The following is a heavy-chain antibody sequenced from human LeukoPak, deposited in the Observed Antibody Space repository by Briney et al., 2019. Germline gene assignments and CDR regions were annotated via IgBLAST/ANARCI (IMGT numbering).Heavy chain of an antibody. J-gene: IGHJ4*02. Sequence: SETLSLTCSVSGGSVSSYYWSWIRQPPGKGLEWIGYIHNSGRTNSNPSLKSRVTGFVDTSKNQVSLTLSSVTAADTAVYYCARHGTISSESYFDYWGQGALVTVSS. CDR3: ARHGTISSESYFDY. CDR1: GGSVSSYY. D-gene: IGHD1-14*01. V-gene: IGHV4-59*08. CDR2: IHNSGRT.